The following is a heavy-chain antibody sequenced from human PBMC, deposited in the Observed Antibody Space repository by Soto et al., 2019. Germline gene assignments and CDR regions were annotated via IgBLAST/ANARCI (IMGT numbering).Heavy chain of an antibody. CDR2: IYYSGST. CDR1: GGSIGNGGYY. D-gene: IGHD3-10*01. Sequence: QVQLQESGPGLVKPSQTLSLTCTVSGGSIGNGGYYWSWIRQHPGTGLEWIGYIYYSGSTYYNPSLKSRVTISVDTSKNQFSLKLSSVTAADTAVYYCARHSYGSGNYYIDYWGQGTLVTVSS. V-gene: IGHV4-31*03. J-gene: IGHJ4*02. CDR3: ARHSYGSGNYYIDY.